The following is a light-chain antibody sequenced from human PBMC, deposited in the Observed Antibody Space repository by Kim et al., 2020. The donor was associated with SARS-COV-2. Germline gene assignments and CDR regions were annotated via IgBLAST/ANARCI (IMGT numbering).Light chain of an antibody. V-gene: IGLV3-19*01. J-gene: IGLJ2*01. CDR3: NSRDSNDKVV. Sequence: VALGTTVRITCQGDSLRSYYATWYQQKPGQAPIVVIYGKNNRPSGIPDRFSGSSSGNTASLTITGTQAGDEADYYCNSRDSNDKVVFGGGTKLTVL. CDR1: SLRSYY. CDR2: GKN.